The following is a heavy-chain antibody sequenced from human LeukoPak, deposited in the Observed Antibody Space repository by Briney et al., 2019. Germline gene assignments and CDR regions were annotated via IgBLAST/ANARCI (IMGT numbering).Heavy chain of an antibody. V-gene: IGHV1-69*04. CDR3: ARALGATRAFDI. Sequence: SVKVSCKASGGTFSSYAISWVRQAPGQGLEWMGRIIPILGIANYAQKFQGRVTITAGKSTSTAYMELSSLRSEDTAVYYCARALGATRAFDIWGQGTMVTVSS. D-gene: IGHD1-26*01. CDR2: IIPILGIA. J-gene: IGHJ3*02. CDR1: GGTFSSYA.